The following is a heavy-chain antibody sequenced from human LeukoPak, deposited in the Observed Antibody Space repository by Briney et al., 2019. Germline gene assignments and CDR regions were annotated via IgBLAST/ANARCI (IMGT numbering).Heavy chain of an antibody. J-gene: IGHJ6*03. D-gene: IGHD4-23*01. Sequence: GGSLRLSCAASGFTFSSYAMSWVRQAPGKGLEWVSAISGSGGSTYYADSVKGRFTISRDNSKNTLYLQMNSLRAEDTAAYYCARALDYGGNARYYYYYYMDVWGKGTPVTVSS. CDR3: ARALDYGGNARYYYYYYMDV. CDR1: GFTFSSYA. V-gene: IGHV3-23*01. CDR2: ISGSGGST.